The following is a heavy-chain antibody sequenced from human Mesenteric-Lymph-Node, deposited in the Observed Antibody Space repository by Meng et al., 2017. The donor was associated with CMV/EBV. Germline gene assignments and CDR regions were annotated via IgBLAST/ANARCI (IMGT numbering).Heavy chain of an antibody. CDR2: ISYDGSNK. CDR3: AKVDPPFDY. Sequence: GESLKISCTTSGFTFGDYAMTWVRQAPGKGLEWVAVISYDGSNKYYADSVKGRFTISRDNSKNTLYLQMNSLRAEDTAVYYCAKVDPPFDYWGQGTLVTVSS. J-gene: IGHJ4*02. CDR1: GFTFGDYA. V-gene: IGHV3-30-3*02.